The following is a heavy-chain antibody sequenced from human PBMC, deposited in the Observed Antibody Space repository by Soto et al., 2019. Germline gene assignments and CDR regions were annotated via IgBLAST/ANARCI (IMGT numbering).Heavy chain of an antibody. CDR3: ARETVTIFGVANWFDP. D-gene: IGHD3-3*01. CDR1: GFTLSDHY. V-gene: IGHV3-48*02. Sequence: GGSLRLSCAGSGFTLSDHYIDWVRQAPGKGLEWVSYISSSSSTIYYADSVKGRFTISRDNAKNSLYLQMNSLRDEDTAVYYCARETVTIFGVANWFDPWGQGTLVTVSS. J-gene: IGHJ5*02. CDR2: ISSSSSTI.